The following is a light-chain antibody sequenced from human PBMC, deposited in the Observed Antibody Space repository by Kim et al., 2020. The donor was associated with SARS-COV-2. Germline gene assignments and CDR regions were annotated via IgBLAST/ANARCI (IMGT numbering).Light chain of an antibody. J-gene: IGKJ2*01. V-gene: IGKV3-15*01. CDR2: GAS. CDR1: QSVTNN. Sequence: EIVMTQSPATLSVSPGERATLSCRASQSVTNNLAWYQQRPGQAPRLLIYGASTRATGVPARFSGSGSGTEFTLTISSLQSEDFAVYYCQQYNNWPPYTFGQGTKLEIK. CDR3: QQYNNWPPYT.